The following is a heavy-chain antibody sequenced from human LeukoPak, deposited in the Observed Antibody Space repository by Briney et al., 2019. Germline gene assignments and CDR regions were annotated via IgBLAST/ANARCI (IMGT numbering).Heavy chain of an antibody. D-gene: IGHD4-17*01. CDR3: ARDGSGGYGDFDY. CDR1: GFTFSSYS. V-gene: IGHV3-48*01. J-gene: IGHJ4*02. CDR2: ISSSSSTI. Sequence: GGSLRLSCAASGFTFSSYSMNWVRQAPGKGLECVSYISSSSSTIYYADSVKGRFTISRDNAKNSLYLQMNSLRAEDTAVYYCARDGSGGYGDFDYWGQGILVTVSS.